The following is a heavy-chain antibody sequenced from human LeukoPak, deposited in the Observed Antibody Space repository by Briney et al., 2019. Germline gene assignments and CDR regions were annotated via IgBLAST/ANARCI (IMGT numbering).Heavy chain of an antibody. V-gene: IGHV4-34*01. CDR3: ARLFYDILTGEDVG. CDR1: GGSFSGYY. CDR2: INHSGST. D-gene: IGHD3-9*01. J-gene: IGHJ4*02. Sequence: SETLSLTCAVYGGSFSGYYWSWIRQPPGKGLEWIGEINHSGSTNYNPSLKSRVTISVDTSKNQFSLKLSSVTAADTAVYYCARLFYDILTGEDVGWGQGTLVTVSS.